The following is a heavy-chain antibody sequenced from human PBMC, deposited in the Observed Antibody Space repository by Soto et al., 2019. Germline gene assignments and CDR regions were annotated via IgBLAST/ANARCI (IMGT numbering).Heavy chain of an antibody. CDR1: GGSISSGGYY. CDR3: ARAPRPYYDILTGYYWGGPSTNWFAP. Sequence: SETLSLTCTVSGGSISSGGYYWSWIRQHPGKGLEWIGYIYYSGSTYYNPSLKSRVTISVDTSKNQFSLKLSSVTAADTAVYYCARAPRPYYDILTGYYWGGPSTNWFAPWGQGTLVTVSS. CDR2: IYYSGST. J-gene: IGHJ5*02. V-gene: IGHV4-31*03. D-gene: IGHD3-9*01.